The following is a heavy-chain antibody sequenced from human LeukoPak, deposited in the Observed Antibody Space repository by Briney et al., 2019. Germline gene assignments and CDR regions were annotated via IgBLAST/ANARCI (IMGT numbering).Heavy chain of an antibody. Sequence: ESGPTLVKPTQTLTLTCTFSGFSLITTGVGVGWIRQPPGKALERLALIHWDDNKLYNPSLRSRLTITKDTSKNQVVLRLTNMDPVDTATYYCAHYGDYRFLYYFDHWGRGALVTVSS. CDR3: AHYGDYRFLYYFDH. D-gene: IGHD4-17*01. J-gene: IGHJ4*02. CDR2: IHWDDNK. V-gene: IGHV2-5*02. CDR1: GFSLITTGVG.